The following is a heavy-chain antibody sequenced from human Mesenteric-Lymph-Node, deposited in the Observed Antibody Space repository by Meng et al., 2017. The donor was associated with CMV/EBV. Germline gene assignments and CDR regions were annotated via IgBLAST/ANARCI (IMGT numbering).Heavy chain of an antibody. CDR1: GFTVSSNY. J-gene: IGHJ3*01. CDR3: SGRTVPPA. V-gene: IGHV3-53*01. Sequence: GESLKISCAASGFTVSSNYMSWVRQAPGKGLEWVSVIYSGGSTYYADSVKGRFTISRDNSKNTLYLQMNSLKTEDTAVCYCSGRTVPPAWGQGTMVTVSS. D-gene: IGHD1-14*01. CDR2: IYSGGST.